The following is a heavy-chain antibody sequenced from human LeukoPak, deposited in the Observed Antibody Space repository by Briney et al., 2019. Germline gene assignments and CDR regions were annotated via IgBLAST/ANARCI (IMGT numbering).Heavy chain of an antibody. J-gene: IGHJ4*02. CDR1: GGSISSGGYY. CDR2: IYYSGST. V-gene: IGHV4-31*03. CDR3: ARDMGTIFDY. Sequence: SETLSLTCTVSGGSISSGGYYWSWIRQHPGKGLEWIGYIYYSGSTYYNPSLKSRVTISVDTSKNQFSLKLSSVTAADTAVYYCARDMGTIFDYWGQGTLVTVSS. D-gene: IGHD1-1*01.